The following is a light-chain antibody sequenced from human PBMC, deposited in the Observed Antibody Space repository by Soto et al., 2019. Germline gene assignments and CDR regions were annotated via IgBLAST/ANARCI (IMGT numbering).Light chain of an antibody. V-gene: IGKV3D-20*02. J-gene: IGKJ1*01. CDR1: QTVRDNY. CDR3: QQSYSTTRT. CDR2: DAS. Sequence: VLKHTPRTMSLSPGQRATLSCGASQTVRDNYLAWYQQKPGQAPRLLIYDASSRATGIPDRFSVGGSGTDVTLTLSCLKHEDFATYDGQQSYSTTRTFGQGTKVDI.